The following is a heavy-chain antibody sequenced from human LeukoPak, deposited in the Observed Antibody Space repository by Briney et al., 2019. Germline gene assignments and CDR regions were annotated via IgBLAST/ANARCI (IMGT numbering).Heavy chain of an antibody. CDR3: ARGEGVDTAPVLDY. J-gene: IGHJ4*02. CDR2: IWYDGSNK. V-gene: IGHV3-33*01. Sequence: GGSLRLSCAASGFTFSGYGMHWVRQAPGKGLEWVAVIWYDGSNKYYADSVKGRFTISRDNSKNTLYLQMNSLRAEDTAVYYCARGEGVDTAPVLDYWGQGTLVTVSS. CDR1: GFTFSGYG. D-gene: IGHD5-18*01.